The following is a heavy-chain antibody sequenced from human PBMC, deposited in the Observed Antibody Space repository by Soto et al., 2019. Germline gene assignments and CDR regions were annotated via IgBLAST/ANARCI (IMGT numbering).Heavy chain of an antibody. J-gene: IGHJ3*01. CDR1: GASITESY. Sequence: QLRLLESGPGLVQPSETLSLTCTVSGASITESYWSWIRQAPGKALSWIGFIFHSGITKYNPSLKGRATISIDRSNNQVSLKLTSVTSSDTAVYYCARGMAAAGDTFDVWGQGTMVTVSA. CDR3: ARGMAAAGDTFDV. V-gene: IGHV4-59*08. D-gene: IGHD6-25*01. CDR2: IFHSGIT.